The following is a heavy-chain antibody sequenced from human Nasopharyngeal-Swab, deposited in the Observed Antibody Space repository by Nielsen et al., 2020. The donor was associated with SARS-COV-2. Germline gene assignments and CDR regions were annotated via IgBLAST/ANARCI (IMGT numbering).Heavy chain of an antibody. Sequence: SETLSLTCDVYGGSFSGYYWSWIRQPPGKGLEWIGEINHSGSTNYNPSLKSRVTISVDTSKNQFSLKLTSVTAADTDLYYCATSPAFSRRFDPWGQGTLVTVSS. J-gene: IGHJ5*02. CDR1: GGSFSGYY. CDR2: INHSGST. V-gene: IGHV4-34*01. D-gene: IGHD3-16*01. CDR3: ATSPAFSRRFDP.